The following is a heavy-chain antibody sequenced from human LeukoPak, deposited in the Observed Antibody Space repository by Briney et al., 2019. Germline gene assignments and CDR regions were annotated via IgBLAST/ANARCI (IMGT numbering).Heavy chain of an antibody. J-gene: IGHJ4*02. CDR1: GGSFSGYY. CDR2: INHSGST. Sequence: SETLSITCVVYGGSFSGYYWSWIRQPPGKGLEWIGEINHSGSTNYNPSLKSRVTISVDTSKNQFSLKLSSVTAADTAVYYCARASLLIKLWFYYFDYWGQGTLVTVSS. CDR3: ARASLLIKLWFYYFDY. D-gene: IGHD5-18*01. V-gene: IGHV4-34*01.